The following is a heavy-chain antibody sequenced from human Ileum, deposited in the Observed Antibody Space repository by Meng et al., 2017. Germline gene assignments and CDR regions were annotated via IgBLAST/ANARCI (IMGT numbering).Heavy chain of an antibody. CDR2: IYWDDDK. J-gene: IGHJ4*02. D-gene: IGHD3-22*01. CDR1: GFSLSPSGVG. Sequence: TVNGIGPSLVKATQTLTLPCTFSGFSLSPSGVGVGWIRQPPGKALEWLALIYWDDDKRYSPSLKSRLTITKDTSKNQVVLTMTNMDPVDTATYYCAHSYYYDSSGYYQLFDYWGQGTLVTVSS. V-gene: IGHV2-5*02. CDR3: AHSYYYDSSGYYQLFDY.